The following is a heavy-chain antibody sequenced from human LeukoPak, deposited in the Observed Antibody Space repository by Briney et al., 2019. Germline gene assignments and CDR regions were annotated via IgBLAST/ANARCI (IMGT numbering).Heavy chain of an antibody. J-gene: IGHJ4*02. CDR3: ARPSTVEMATITYFDY. CDR1: GYSFNSYW. CDR2: IYPGDSDT. Sequence: GESLKISCKGSGYSFNSYWIGWVRQMPGKGLEWMGIIYPGDSDTRYSPSFQGQVTISADKSISTAYLQWSSLKASDTAMYYCARPSTVEMATITYFDYWGQGTLVTVSS. D-gene: IGHD5-24*01. V-gene: IGHV5-51*01.